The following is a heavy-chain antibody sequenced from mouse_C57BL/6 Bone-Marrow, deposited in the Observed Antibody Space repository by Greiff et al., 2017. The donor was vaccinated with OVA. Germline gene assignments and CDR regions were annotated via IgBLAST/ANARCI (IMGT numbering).Heavy chain of an antibody. CDR3: ARMGYSGFDY. CDR1: GFTFSDYY. Sequence: EVQLVESEGGLVQPGSSMKLSCTASGFTFSDYYMAWVRQVPEKGLEWVANINYDGSSTYYLDSLKSRFIISRDNAKNILYLQMSSLKSEDTATYYCARMGYSGFDYWGQGTTLTVSS. CDR2: INYDGSST. D-gene: IGHD2-3*01. J-gene: IGHJ2*01. V-gene: IGHV5-16*01.